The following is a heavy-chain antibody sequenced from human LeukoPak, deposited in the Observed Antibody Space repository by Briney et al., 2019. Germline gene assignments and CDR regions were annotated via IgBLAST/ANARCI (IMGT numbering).Heavy chain of an antibody. CDR1: EFSVGSNY. D-gene: IGHD1-20*01. CDR3: AKDRYNWNAAHAFDI. V-gene: IGHV3-66*01. J-gene: IGHJ3*02. Sequence: GGSLRLSCAASEFSVGSNYMTWVRQAPGKGLEWVSLIYSGGSTYYADSVKGRFTISRDNSKNTLYLQMNSLRAEDTAVYYCAKDRYNWNAAHAFDIWGQGTMVTVSS. CDR2: IYSGGST.